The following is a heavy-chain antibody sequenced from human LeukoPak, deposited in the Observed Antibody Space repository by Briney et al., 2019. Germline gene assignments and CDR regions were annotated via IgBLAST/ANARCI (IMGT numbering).Heavy chain of an antibody. CDR1: GFTFSNYW. CDR2: IKEDGSEK. Sequence: GGSLRLSCAASGFTFSNYWMTWVRQAPGKGLEWVANIKEDGSEKYYMDSVKGRFTISRDNAKNSLYLQMNTLRAEDTAVYYCARARIDYWGQGTLITVSS. CDR3: ARARIDY. J-gene: IGHJ4*02. V-gene: IGHV3-7*05. D-gene: IGHD1-14*01.